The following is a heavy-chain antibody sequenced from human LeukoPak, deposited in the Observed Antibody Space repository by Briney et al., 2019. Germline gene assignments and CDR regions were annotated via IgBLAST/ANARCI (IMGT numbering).Heavy chain of an antibody. J-gene: IGHJ4*02. Sequence: SVKVSCKASGGTFSSYAISWVRQAPGQGLEWMGRIIPILGIANYAQKFQGRVTITADKSTSTAYMELSSLRSDDTAVYYCARARGVAAHDYWGQGTLVTVSS. CDR1: GGTFSSYA. CDR2: IIPILGIA. D-gene: IGHD6-13*01. CDR3: ARARGVAAHDY. V-gene: IGHV1-69*04.